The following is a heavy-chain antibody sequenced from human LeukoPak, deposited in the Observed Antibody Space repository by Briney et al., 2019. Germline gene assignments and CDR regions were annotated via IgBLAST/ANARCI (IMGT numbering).Heavy chain of an antibody. V-gene: IGHV3-11*06. D-gene: IGHD3-22*01. J-gene: IGHJ4*02. Sequence: PGGSLRLSCAASGFTFGDYYMSWIRQAPGKGLEWVSNIGGSGSHRTYTDSVKGRFTIARDNAKNSLYLQMESLRAEDTAVYYCARSLSYYDSGGPFNYWGQGILVIVSS. CDR1: GFTFGDYY. CDR2: IGGSGSHR. CDR3: ARSLSYYDSGGPFNY.